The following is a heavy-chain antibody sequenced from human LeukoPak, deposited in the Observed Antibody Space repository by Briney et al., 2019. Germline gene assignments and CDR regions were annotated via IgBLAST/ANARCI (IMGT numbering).Heavy chain of an antibody. J-gene: IGHJ3*02. D-gene: IGHD3-9*01. CDR2: MNPNSGNT. V-gene: IGHV1-8*03. CDR1: GYTFTSYD. CDR3: ARGRGDDILTGSDAFDI. Sequence: GASVKVSCKASGYTFTSYDINWVRQATGQGLEWMGWMNPNSGNTGYAQKFQGRVTITRNTSISTAYIELSSLRSEDTAVYYCARGRGDDILTGSDAFDIWGQGTMVTVSS.